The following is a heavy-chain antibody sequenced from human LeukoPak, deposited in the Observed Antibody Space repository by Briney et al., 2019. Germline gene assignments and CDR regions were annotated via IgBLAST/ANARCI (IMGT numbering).Heavy chain of an antibody. D-gene: IGHD2-15*01. CDR1: GYNFATYW. Sequence: GESLKISCKGSGYNFATYWIGWVRQMPGKGLEWMGIIYPGDSDTRYSPPFQGQVTISADKSISTAYLQWSSLKASDTAMYYCAVAATRRGYFDYWGQGTLVTVSS. V-gene: IGHV5-51*01. J-gene: IGHJ4*02. CDR3: AVAATRRGYFDY. CDR2: IYPGDSDT.